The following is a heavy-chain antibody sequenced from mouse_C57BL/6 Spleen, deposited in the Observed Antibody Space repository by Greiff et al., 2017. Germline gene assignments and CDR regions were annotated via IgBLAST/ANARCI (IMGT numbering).Heavy chain of an antibody. CDR1: GYTFTSYW. CDR3: TRDEKFDGNYGDY. CDR2: IYPGNSDT. Sequence: EVQLQQSGTVLARPGASVKMSCKTSGYTFTSYWMHWVKQRPGQGLEWIGAIYPGNSDTSYNQKFKGKAKLTAVTSARTAYMELSSLTNEDSAVYYCTRDEKFDGNYGDYWGQGTTLTVSS. V-gene: IGHV1-5*01. D-gene: IGHD2-1*01. J-gene: IGHJ2*01.